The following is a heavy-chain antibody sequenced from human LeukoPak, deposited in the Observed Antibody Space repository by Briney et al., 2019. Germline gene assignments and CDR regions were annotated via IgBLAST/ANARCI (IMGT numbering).Heavy chain of an antibody. J-gene: IGHJ4*02. Sequence: PGRSLRLSCAASGFTFSTYAMHWVRQAPGKGLEWVAVISYDGSSKYYADSVKGRFTISRDNSKNTLYLQMGSLRAEDMAVYYCARRGYGDYSLYFDYWGQGTLVTVSS. V-gene: IGHV3-30*14. CDR2: ISYDGSSK. CDR3: ARRGYGDYSLYFDY. D-gene: IGHD4-17*01. CDR1: GFTFSTYA.